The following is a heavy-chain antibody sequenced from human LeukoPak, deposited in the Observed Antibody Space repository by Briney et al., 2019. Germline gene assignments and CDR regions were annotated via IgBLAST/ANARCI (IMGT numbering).Heavy chain of an antibody. Sequence: SVKVSCKASGGTFNNHAISWVRQAPGQGREWMGVIIPISGTANYAQKFQRRVTITADEYTSTVYMELSSLTSEDTAVYYCARWAGESSSWYPALFDYWGQGTLVTVSS. CDR3: ARWAGESSSWYPALFDY. CDR1: GGTFNNHA. CDR2: IIPISGTA. V-gene: IGHV1-69*13. J-gene: IGHJ4*02. D-gene: IGHD6-13*01.